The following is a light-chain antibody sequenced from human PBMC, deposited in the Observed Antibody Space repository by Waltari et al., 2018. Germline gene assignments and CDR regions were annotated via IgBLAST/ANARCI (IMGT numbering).Light chain of an antibody. J-gene: IGLJ1*01. CDR2: EVN. CDR1: STDIGGYVY. V-gene: IGLV2-14*01. CDR3: SSYTSSDTLV. Sequence: QSALTQPASVSGSPGESITISCTGTSTDIGGYVYVSWYQQPPDKPPKLIISEVNSRPAGVSARFSGSRSGNTASLTISGLQAEDAADYYCSSYTSSDTLVLGTGTKVIVL.